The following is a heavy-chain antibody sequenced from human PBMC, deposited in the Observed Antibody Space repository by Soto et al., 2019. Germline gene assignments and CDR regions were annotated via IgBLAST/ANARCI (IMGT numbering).Heavy chain of an antibody. Sequence: ASVKVSCKASGYTFASYYMHWVRQAPGQGLEWMGIINPSGGSTSYAQKFQGRVTMTRDTSTSTVYMELSSLRSEDTAVYYCARARETNWFDPWGQGTLVTVSS. J-gene: IGHJ5*02. CDR3: ARARETNWFDP. V-gene: IGHV1-46*01. CDR1: GYTFASYY. D-gene: IGHD1-26*01. CDR2: INPSGGST.